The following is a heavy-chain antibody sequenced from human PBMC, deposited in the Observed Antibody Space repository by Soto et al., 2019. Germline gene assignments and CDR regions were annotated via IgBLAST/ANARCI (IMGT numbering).Heavy chain of an antibody. CDR3: ARVEQQLVLFAFDI. CDR1: GGSISSGGYY. CDR2: IYYSGST. V-gene: IGHV4-31*03. D-gene: IGHD6-13*01. Sequence: SETLSLTCTVSGGSISSGGYYWSWIRQHPGKGLEWIGYIYYSGSTYYNPSLESRATISVDTSKNQFSLKLSSVTAADTAVYYCARVEQQLVLFAFDIWGQGTMVTVSS. J-gene: IGHJ3*02.